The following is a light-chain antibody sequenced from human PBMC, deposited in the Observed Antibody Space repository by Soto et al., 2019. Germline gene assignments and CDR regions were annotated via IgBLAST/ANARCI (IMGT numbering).Light chain of an antibody. CDR3: NSCTSANTYV. V-gene: IGLV2-14*01. CDR1: SSDVGGYNY. J-gene: IGLJ1*01. CDR2: EVS. Sequence: QSALTQPASVSGSPGQSITISCTGTSSDVGGYNYVSWYQQHPGKAPKLMIYEVSNRPSGVSNRFSGSKSGNTASLTISGLQAEDEADYYCNSCTSANTYVFGTGTKLTVL.